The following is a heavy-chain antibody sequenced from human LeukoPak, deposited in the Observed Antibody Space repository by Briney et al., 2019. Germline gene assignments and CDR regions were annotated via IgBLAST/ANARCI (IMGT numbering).Heavy chain of an antibody. CDR3: ARASVTYYYYYYMDV. D-gene: IGHD4-11*01. V-gene: IGHV4-59*01. CDR2: IHYSGST. J-gene: IGHJ6*03. Sequence: SETLSLTCTVSGGPITNYYWTWIRQPPGKGLEWIGYIHYSGSTNYNPSLKSRVTISVDTSKNQFSLKLSSVTAADTAVYYCARASVTYYYYYYMDVWGKGTMVTVSS. CDR1: GGPITNYY.